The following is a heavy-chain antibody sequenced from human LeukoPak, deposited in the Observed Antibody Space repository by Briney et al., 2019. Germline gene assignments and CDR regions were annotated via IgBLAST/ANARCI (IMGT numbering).Heavy chain of an antibody. D-gene: IGHD5-24*01. CDR2: IGWDGGGT. J-gene: IGHJ4*02. CDR3: AKDKSGDGYNNYFDY. Sequence: GGSLRLSCAASGFTFDDYTMHWVRQAPGKALEWVSLIGWDGGGTFYADSVKGRFTISRDNSKNPLYLQMNSLRTEDTALYFCAKDKSGDGYNNYFDYWGEGTLVTVSS. CDR1: GFTFDDYT. V-gene: IGHV3-43*01.